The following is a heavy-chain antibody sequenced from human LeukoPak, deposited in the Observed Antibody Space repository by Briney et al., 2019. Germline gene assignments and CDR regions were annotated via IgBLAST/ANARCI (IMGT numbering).Heavy chain of an antibody. CDR2: IYSGGST. V-gene: IGHV3-53*01. CDR1: GFTVSCNY. CDR3: ARDLITMIVVPRRPVAFDI. Sequence: GGSLRLSCAASGFTVSCNYMSWVGQAPGKRLEWVSVIYSGGSTYYADSVKGRFTISRDNSKNTLYLQMNSLRAEDTAVYYCARDLITMIVVPRRPVAFDIWGQGTMVTVSS. D-gene: IGHD3-22*01. J-gene: IGHJ3*02.